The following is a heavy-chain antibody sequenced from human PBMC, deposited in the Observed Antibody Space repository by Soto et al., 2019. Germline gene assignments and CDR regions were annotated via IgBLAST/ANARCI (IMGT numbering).Heavy chain of an antibody. V-gene: IGHV3-23*01. J-gene: IGHJ4*02. D-gene: IGHD3-10*01. CDR1: GFTFSSYA. Sequence: VGSLRLSCAASGFTFSSYAMSWVRQAPGKGLEWVSAISGSGGSTYYADSVKGRFTISRDNSKNTLYLQMNSLRAEDTAVYYCAKVPITMVRGVTYYFDYWGQGTLVTVSS. CDR3: AKVPITMVRGVTYYFDY. CDR2: ISGSGGST.